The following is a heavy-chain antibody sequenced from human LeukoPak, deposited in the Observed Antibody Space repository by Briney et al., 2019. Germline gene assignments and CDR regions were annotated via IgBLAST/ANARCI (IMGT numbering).Heavy chain of an antibody. CDR2: INNDGSST. CDR3: ARELGVVVIGDAFDI. J-gene: IGHJ3*02. V-gene: IGHV3-74*01. Sequence: GGSLRLSCAASGFTFSRYWMHWVRQAPGKGLVWVSRINNDGSSTSYADSVKGRFTISRDNAKNTLSLQMNSLSAEDTAVYYCARELGVVVIGDAFDIWGQGTMVTVSS. CDR1: GFTFSRYW. D-gene: IGHD3-22*01.